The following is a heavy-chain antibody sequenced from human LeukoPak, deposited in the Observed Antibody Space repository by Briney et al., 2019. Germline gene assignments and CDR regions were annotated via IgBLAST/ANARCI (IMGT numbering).Heavy chain of an antibody. D-gene: IGHD1-26*01. J-gene: IGHJ4*02. CDR1: GGSISSSSYY. CDR3: ASSSGSESGSYPFDY. Sequence: SETLSLTYTVFGGSISSSSYYWGWIRQPPGKGLEWIGSIYYSGSTYYNPSLKSRVTISVDTSKNQFSLKLSSVTAADTAVYYCASSSGSESGSYPFDYWGQGTLVTVSS. CDR2: IYYSGST. V-gene: IGHV4-39*01.